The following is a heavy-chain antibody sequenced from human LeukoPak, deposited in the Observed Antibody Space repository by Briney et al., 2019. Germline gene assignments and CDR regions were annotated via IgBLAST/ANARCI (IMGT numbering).Heavy chain of an antibody. CDR3: ARGITGTTLDAFDI. V-gene: IGHV3-13*01. J-gene: IGHJ3*02. CDR1: GFTFSSYD. CDR2: IGTAGDT. D-gene: IGHD1-7*01. Sequence: GGSLRFSCAASGFTFSSYDMHWVRQATGKGLEWVSAIGTAGDTYYPGSVKGRFTISRENAKNSLYLQMNSLRAGDTAVYYCARGITGTTLDAFDIWGQGTMVTVSS.